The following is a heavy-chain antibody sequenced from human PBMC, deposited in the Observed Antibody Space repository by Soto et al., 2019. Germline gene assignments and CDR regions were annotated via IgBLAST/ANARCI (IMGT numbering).Heavy chain of an antibody. Sequence: TSETLSLTCAVYGGSFSSYYWSWIRQPPGKGLEWIGYIYYSGSTNHNPSLKSRVTISVDTSKNQFSLKLSSVTAADTAVYYCARGGWRQIDYWGQGTLVTVSS. CDR1: GGSFSSYY. CDR2: IYYSGST. J-gene: IGHJ4*02. V-gene: IGHV4-59*08. CDR3: ARGGWRQIDY. D-gene: IGHD3-3*01.